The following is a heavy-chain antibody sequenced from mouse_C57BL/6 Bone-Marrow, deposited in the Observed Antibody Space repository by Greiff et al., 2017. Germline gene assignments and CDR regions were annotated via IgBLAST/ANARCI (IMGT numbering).Heavy chain of an antibody. CDR2: FHPYNDDT. CDR1: GYTFTTYP. Sequence: QVQLQESGAELVKPGASVKMSCKASGYTFTTYPIEWMKQNHGKSLEWIGNFHPYNDDTKYNEKFKGKATLTVETSSSTVYLELSRLTSDASAVYYCARGGNYGEYYFDYWGQGTTLTVSS. J-gene: IGHJ2*01. CDR3: ARGGNYGEYYFDY. V-gene: IGHV1-47*01. D-gene: IGHD2-1*01.